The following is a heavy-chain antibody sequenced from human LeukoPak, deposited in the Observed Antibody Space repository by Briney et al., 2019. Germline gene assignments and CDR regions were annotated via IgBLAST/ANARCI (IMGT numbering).Heavy chain of an antibody. CDR1: GYTFTSYG. V-gene: IGHV1-18*01. J-gene: IGHJ3*02. CDR3: ARVYYDFWSGYEYDAFDI. Sequence: ASVKVSCKASGYTFTSYGITWVRQAPGQGLEWMGWISAYNGNTNYAQKLRGRVTMTTDTSTNTAYMELRSLRSDDTAVYYCARVYYDFWSGYEYDAFDIWGQGTMVTVS. D-gene: IGHD3-3*01. CDR2: ISAYNGNT.